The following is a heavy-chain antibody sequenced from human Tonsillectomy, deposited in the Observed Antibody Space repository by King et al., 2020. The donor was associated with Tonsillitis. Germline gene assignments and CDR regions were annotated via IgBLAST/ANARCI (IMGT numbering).Heavy chain of an antibody. CDR1: GFTFSSFG. V-gene: IGHV3-33*01. Sequence: VQLVQSGGGVVQPGRSLRLSCAASGFTFSSFGMHWVRQAPGKGLEWVAVIWYDGSNKYYADSEKGRFTISRDNFMNTVYLQMNSLRAEDTAVYYCECPRYYDSSGYYDPAFDIWGQGTMVTVSS. CDR3: ECPRYYDSSGYYDPAFDI. J-gene: IGHJ3*02. D-gene: IGHD3-22*01. CDR2: IWYDGSNK.